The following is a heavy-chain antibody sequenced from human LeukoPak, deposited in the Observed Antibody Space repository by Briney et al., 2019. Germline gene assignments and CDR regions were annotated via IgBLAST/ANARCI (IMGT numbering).Heavy chain of an antibody. V-gene: IGHV1-18*01. CDR3: ASMSGYYPSYYFDY. CDR2: ISAYNGNI. CDR1: GGTFSIYA. J-gene: IGHJ4*02. Sequence: ASVKVSCKASGGTFSIYAITWVRQAPGQGLEWLGWISAYNGNIDYAQKLQGRVTLTTDTSTSTAYMEVRSLRSDDTAVYYCASMSGYYPSYYFDYWGQGTLVTVSS. D-gene: IGHD3-3*01.